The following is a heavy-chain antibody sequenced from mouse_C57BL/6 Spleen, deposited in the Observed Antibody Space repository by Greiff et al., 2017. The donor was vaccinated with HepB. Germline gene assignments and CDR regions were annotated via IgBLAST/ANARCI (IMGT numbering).Heavy chain of an antibody. Sequence: DVMLVESGGGLVKPGGSLKLSCAASGFTFSDYGMHWVRQAPEKGLEWVAYISSGSSTIYYADTVKGRFTISRDNAKNTLFLQMTSLRSEDTAMYYCARDHDIGGYFDVWGTGTTVTVSS. V-gene: IGHV5-17*01. D-gene: IGHD2-14*01. J-gene: IGHJ1*03. CDR2: ISSGSSTI. CDR3: ARDHDIGGYFDV. CDR1: GFTFSDYG.